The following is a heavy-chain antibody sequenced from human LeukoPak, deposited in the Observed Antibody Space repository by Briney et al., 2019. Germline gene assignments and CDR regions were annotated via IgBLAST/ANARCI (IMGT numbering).Heavy chain of an antibody. CDR3: AKAPYDYVWGSYPVLGYYFDY. D-gene: IGHD3-16*01. J-gene: IGHJ4*02. Sequence: PGGSLRLSCAASGFTFSSYAMSWVRQAPGKGLEWVSAISGSGGSTYYADSVKGRFTISRDNSKNTLYLQMNSLRAEDTAVYYCAKAPYDYVWGSYPVLGYYFDYWGQGTLVTVSS. V-gene: IGHV3-23*01. CDR1: GFTFSSYA. CDR2: ISGSGGST.